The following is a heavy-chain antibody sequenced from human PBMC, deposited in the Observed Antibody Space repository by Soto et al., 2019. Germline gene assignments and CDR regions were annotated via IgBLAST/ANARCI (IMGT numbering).Heavy chain of an antibody. CDR1: GGSISSYY. J-gene: IGHJ3*02. CDR2: IYYSGST. Sequence: QVQLQESGPGLVKPSETLSLTCTVSGGSISSYYWSWIRQPPGKGLEWIGYIYYSGSTNYNPSLKSRVTISVDTSKNQFSLKLRSVTASDTAVYYCARDGLEAVAGTDIWGQGTMVTVSS. CDR3: ARDGLEAVAGTDI. D-gene: IGHD6-19*01. V-gene: IGHV4-59*01.